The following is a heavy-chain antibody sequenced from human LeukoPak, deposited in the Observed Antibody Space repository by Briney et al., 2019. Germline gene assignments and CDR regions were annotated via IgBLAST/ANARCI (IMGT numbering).Heavy chain of an antibody. D-gene: IGHD2-2*01. V-gene: IGHV4-34*01. CDR2: INHSGST. CDR1: GGSFSGYY. J-gene: IGHJ5*02. Sequence: SETLSLTCAVYGGSFSGYYWSWIRQPPGKGLEWIGEINHSGSTNYNPSLKSRVTISVDTSKNQFSLELSSVTAADTAVYYCARGRYCSSTSCRNWFDPWGQGTLVTVSS. CDR3: ARGRYCSSTSCRNWFDP.